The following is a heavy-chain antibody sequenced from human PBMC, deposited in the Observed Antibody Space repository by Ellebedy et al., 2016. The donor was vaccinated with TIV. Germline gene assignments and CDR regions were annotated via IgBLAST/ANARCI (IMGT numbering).Heavy chain of an antibody. V-gene: IGHV3-23*01. CDR3: AKDLVVVPAGYGMDV. J-gene: IGHJ6*02. CDR2: ISGSGGST. Sequence: GESLKISXAASGFTFSSYAMSWVRQAPGKGLEWVSAISGSGGSTYYADSVKGRFTISRDNSKNTLYLKMNSLRAEDTAVYYCAKDLVVVPAGYGMDVWGQGTTVTVSS. D-gene: IGHD2-2*01. CDR1: GFTFSSYA.